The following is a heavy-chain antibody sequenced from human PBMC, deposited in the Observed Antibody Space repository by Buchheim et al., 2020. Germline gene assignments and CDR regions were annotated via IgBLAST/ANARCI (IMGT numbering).Heavy chain of an antibody. D-gene: IGHD6-19*01. CDR2: LNPSAAAT. Sequence: QVQLVQSGAEVKKPGASVRVSCKASGYSFTSYYIHYIRQAPGQGLEWVGILNPSAAATSYAQRFQGRVTMTWDTSTSTAYRDLTSLRSDDTAVYFWARGGLSGLDYWGQGT. J-gene: IGHJ4*02. V-gene: IGHV1-46*01. CDR1: GYSFTSYY. CDR3: ARGGLSGLDY.